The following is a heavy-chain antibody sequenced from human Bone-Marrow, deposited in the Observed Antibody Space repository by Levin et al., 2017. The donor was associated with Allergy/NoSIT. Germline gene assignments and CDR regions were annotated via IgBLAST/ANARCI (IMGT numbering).Heavy chain of an antibody. CDR1: GFTFSNYG. J-gene: IGHJ4*02. Sequence: GESLKISCAASGFTFSNYGMTWVRQAPGKGLEWVANIKQDGTEKNYVDSVKGRFTISRDNANNALHLQMSSLRVEDTAVYFCARKYSSAWCFDYWGQGILFAVSS. CDR2: IKQDGTEK. CDR3: ARKYSSAWCFDY. V-gene: IGHV3-7*01. D-gene: IGHD6-19*01.